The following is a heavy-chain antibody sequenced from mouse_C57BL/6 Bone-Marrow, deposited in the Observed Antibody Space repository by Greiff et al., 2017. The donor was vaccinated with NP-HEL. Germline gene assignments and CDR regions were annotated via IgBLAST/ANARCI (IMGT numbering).Heavy chain of an antibody. CDR3: ARWVTLDY. CDR1: GYSFTGYY. V-gene: IGHV1-42*01. J-gene: IGHJ2*01. Sequence: VQLQQSGPELVKPGASVKISCKASGYSFTGYYMNWVKQSPEKSLEWIGEINPSTGGTTYNQKFKAKDTLTVDKSSSTAYMQLQSLTSEDSAVYSYARWVTLDYWGQGTTLTVSS. CDR2: INPSTGGT. D-gene: IGHD2-2*01.